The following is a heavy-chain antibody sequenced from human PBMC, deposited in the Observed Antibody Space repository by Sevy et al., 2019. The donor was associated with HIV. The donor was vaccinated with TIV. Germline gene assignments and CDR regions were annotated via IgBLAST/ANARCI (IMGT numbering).Heavy chain of an antibody. J-gene: IGHJ6*02. V-gene: IGHV3-33*01. D-gene: IGHD6-6*01. CDR1: GFTFSSYG. CDR3: ARGLAALPGYYYGMDV. Sequence: GGSLRLSCAASGFTFSSYGMHWVRQAPGKGLEWVAVILYDGSKKYYADSVKGRFTISRDNSKNTFYLQMSSQTSEDTAVYYCARGLAALPGYYYGMDVWGQGTAVTVSS. CDR2: ILYDGSKK.